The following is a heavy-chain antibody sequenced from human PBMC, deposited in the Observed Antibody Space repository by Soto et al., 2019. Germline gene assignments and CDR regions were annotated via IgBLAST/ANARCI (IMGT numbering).Heavy chain of an antibody. Sequence: GGFLRLSCAASGFTFSSYGMHWVRQAPGKGLEWVAVISYDGSNKYYADSVKGRFTISRDNSKNTLYLQMNSLRAEDTAVYYCAKDRGSWYGWFDPWGQGTLVTVSS. CDR1: GFTFSSYG. J-gene: IGHJ5*02. V-gene: IGHV3-30*18. CDR3: AKDRGSWYGWFDP. CDR2: ISYDGSNK. D-gene: IGHD6-13*01.